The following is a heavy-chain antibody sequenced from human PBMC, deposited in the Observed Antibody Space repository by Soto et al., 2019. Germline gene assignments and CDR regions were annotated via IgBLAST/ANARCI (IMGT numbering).Heavy chain of an antibody. CDR1: GFSLSTSGVG. D-gene: IGHD3-10*01. CDR2: IYWDDDK. J-gene: IGHJ6*02. V-gene: IGHV2-5*02. Sequence: QITLKESGPTLVKPTQTLTLTCTFSGFSLSTSGVGVGWIRQPPGKALEWLALIYWDDDKRYSPSLKSRLTNXXDXPXIHLVLTMTNTDPVDTATYYCAHREGVRYYYYGMDVWGQGTPVTVSS. CDR3: AHREGVRYYYYGMDV.